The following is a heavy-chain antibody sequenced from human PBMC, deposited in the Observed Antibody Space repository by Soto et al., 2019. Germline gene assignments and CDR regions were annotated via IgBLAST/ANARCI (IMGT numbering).Heavy chain of an antibody. V-gene: IGHV1-69*01. CDR3: ASCNFATTGGVTVYYYYGMDV. CDR1: GGTFSSYA. J-gene: IGHJ6*02. D-gene: IGHD3-16*02. CDR2: IIPLFSTA. Sequence: QVQLVQSGAEVKKPGSSVKVSCKASGGTFSSYASSWVRQAPGQGLERMGDIIPLFSTANYAQRFQGRVTITADESTSTAYMDLSSLRSDDTAVYYCASCNFATTGGVTVYYYYGMDVWGQGTTVTVSS.